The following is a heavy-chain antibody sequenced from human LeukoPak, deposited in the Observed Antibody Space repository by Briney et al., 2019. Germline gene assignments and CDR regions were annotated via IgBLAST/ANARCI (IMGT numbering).Heavy chain of an antibody. D-gene: IGHD6-13*01. CDR2: ISYSGGST. CDR1: EFTFSSYA. Sequence: GGSLRLSCAASEFTFSSYAMSWVRQAPGKGLEWVSGISYSGGSTYYADSVKGRFTISRDNSKNTLYLQMNSLRAEDTAVYYCAKLIEAAVFSAFDIWGQGTMVTVSS. J-gene: IGHJ3*02. V-gene: IGHV3-23*01. CDR3: AKLIEAAVFSAFDI.